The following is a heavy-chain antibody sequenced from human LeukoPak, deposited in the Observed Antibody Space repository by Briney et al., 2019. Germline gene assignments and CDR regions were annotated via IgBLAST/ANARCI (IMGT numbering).Heavy chain of an antibody. J-gene: IGHJ4*02. CDR3: ARGPLRYYFDY. V-gene: IGHV4-59*01. CDR1: GGSINSYY. CDR2: IYYSGST. D-gene: IGHD3-16*01. Sequence: PSETLSLTCSVSGGSINSYYWSWIRQPPGKGLEWIGYIYYSGSTNYNPSLKSRVTISVDTSKNQFSLKLSSVTAADTAVYYCARGPLRYYFDYWGQGTLVTVSS.